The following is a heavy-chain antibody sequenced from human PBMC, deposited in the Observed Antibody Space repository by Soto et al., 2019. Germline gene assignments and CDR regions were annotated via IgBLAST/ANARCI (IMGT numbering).Heavy chain of an antibody. J-gene: IGHJ6*02. D-gene: IGHD6-19*01. CDR1: GDSVSSNSAA. CDR3: ARVPTESIAVAGPVGYYYYGMDV. V-gene: IGHV6-1*01. CDR2: TYYRSKWYN. Sequence: SQTLSLTCAISGDSVSSNSAAWNWIRQSPSRGLEWLGRTYYRSKWYNDYAVSVKSRITINPDTSKNQFSLQLNSVTPEDTAVYYCARVPTESIAVAGPVGYYYYGMDVWGQGTTVTVSS.